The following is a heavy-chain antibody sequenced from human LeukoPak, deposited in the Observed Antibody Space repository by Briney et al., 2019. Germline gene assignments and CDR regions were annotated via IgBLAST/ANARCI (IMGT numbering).Heavy chain of an antibody. CDR3: ARGLVVPAAVDY. Sequence: SETLSLTCAVYGGSFSGYYWSWIRQPPGKGLEWIGEINHSGSTNYNPSLKSRVTISVVTSKNQFSLKLSSVTAADTAVYYCARGLVVPAAVDYWGQGTLVTVSS. CDR1: GGSFSGYY. V-gene: IGHV4-34*01. J-gene: IGHJ4*02. CDR2: INHSGST. D-gene: IGHD2-2*01.